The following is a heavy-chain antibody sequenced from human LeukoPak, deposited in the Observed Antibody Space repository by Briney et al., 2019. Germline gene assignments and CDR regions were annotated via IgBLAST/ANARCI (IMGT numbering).Heavy chain of an antibody. CDR3: AREARYFDWLLIIDY. Sequence: PSETLSLTCTVSGGSISSYYWSWIRQPAGKGLEWIGRINTSGSTNYNPSLKSRVTMSVDTSKNQFSLKLSSVTAADTAVYYCAREARYFDWLLIIDYWGQGTLVTVSS. CDR2: INTSGST. V-gene: IGHV4-4*07. D-gene: IGHD3-9*01. J-gene: IGHJ4*02. CDR1: GGSISSYY.